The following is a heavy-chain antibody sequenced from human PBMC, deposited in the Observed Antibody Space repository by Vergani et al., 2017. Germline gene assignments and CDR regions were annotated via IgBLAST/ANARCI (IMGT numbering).Heavy chain of an antibody. V-gene: IGHV3-23*01. D-gene: IGHD5-12*01. J-gene: IGHJ4*02. CDR3: AKDYNIMESFHY. CDR1: GFTFNIYA. CDR2: ITYNGGGT. Sequence: EVRLLESGGGLVQPGGSLRLSCAASGFTFNIYAMSWVRQAPGKGLEWVSTITYNGGGTYYADPVTGRFTISRDNSKNTLFLQLKTLRAEDTGVYYCAKDYNIMESFHYWGQGTLVAVSS.